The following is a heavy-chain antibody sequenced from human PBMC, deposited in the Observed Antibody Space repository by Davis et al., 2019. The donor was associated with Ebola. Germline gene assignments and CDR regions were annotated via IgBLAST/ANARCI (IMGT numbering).Heavy chain of an antibody. Sequence: AASVKVSCKASGYTFTSYDINWVRPATGQGLEWMGWMNPNSGNTGYAQKFQGRVTMTRNTSISTAYMELSSLRSEDTAVYYCARVGTTVTTFDYWGQGTLVTVSS. D-gene: IGHD4-17*01. CDR3: ARVGTTVTTFDY. V-gene: IGHV1-8*01. CDR2: MNPNSGNT. J-gene: IGHJ4*02. CDR1: GYTFTSYD.